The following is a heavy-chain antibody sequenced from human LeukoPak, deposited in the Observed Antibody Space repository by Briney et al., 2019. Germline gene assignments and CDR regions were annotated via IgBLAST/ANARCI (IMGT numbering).Heavy chain of an antibody. V-gene: IGHV3-48*03. J-gene: IGHJ4*02. D-gene: IGHD3-10*01. CDR3: APIPRSEWFGEGD. CDR1: GFTFSSYE. Sequence: GGSLRLSCAASGFTFSSYEMNWVRQAPGKGLEWVSYISSSGSTIYYADSVKGRFTISRDNAKNSLYLQMNSLRAEDTAVYYCAPIPRSEWFGEGDWGQGTLVTVSS. CDR2: ISSSGSTI.